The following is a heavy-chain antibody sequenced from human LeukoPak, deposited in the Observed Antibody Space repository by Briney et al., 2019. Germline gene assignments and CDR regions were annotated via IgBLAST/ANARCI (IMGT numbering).Heavy chain of an antibody. CDR3: ARDKGVAIRAYDI. J-gene: IGHJ3*02. CDR1: GFTFSTYN. CDR2: IDASGNYI. V-gene: IGHV3-21*06. Sequence: PGGSLRLSCVASGFTFSTYNMNWVRQAPGKGLEWVSFIDASGNYIQYADSMKGRFTISRDNAQNSLFLRLNSLRVEDTAVYYCARDKGVAIRAYDIWGQGTMVTVSS. D-gene: IGHD3-22*01.